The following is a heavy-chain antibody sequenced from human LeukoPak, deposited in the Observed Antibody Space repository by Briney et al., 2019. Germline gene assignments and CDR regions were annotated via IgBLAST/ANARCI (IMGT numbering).Heavy chain of an antibody. Sequence: PGGSLRLSCAASGFTFSSYAMHWVRQAPGKGLEWVAVISYDGSNKYYADSVKGRFTISRDNSKNTLYLQMNSMRAEDTAVYYCARDQDRAFDIWGQGTMVTVSS. J-gene: IGHJ3*02. CDR1: GFTFSSYA. CDR3: ARDQDRAFDI. CDR2: ISYDGSNK. V-gene: IGHV3-30-3*01.